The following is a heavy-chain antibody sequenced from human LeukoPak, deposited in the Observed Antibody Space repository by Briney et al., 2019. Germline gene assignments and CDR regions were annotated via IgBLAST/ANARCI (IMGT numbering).Heavy chain of an antibody. D-gene: IGHD5-18*01. J-gene: IGHJ4*02. CDR1: GFTFSDYA. Sequence: QSGGSLILSCAVSGFTFSDYAMHWVRQAPGKGLEWVAVISYDGSNKYYADSVKGRFTISRANSKNRLYLQMNSLRAEDTAVYHCARGHLWIQLWLLGFDYWGRGTLVTVSS. V-gene: IGHV3-30*04. CDR2: ISYDGSNK. CDR3: ARGHLWIQLWLLGFDY.